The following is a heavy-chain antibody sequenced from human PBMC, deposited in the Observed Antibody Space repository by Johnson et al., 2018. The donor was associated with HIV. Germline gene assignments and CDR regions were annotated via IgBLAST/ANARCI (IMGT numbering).Heavy chain of an antibody. CDR1: GFTFSSYA. D-gene: IGHD3-22*01. CDR2: ISYDGSNK. Sequence: QVLLLESGGGVVQPGRSLRLSCAASGFTFSSYAMHWVRQAPGKGLEWVAVISYDGSNKYYADSVKGRFTISRDNSKNTLYLQMNSLRAEDTAVYYCARESITMIVVVTHDAFDIWGQGTMVTVSS. CDR3: ARESITMIVVVTHDAFDI. J-gene: IGHJ3*02. V-gene: IGHV3-30-3*01.